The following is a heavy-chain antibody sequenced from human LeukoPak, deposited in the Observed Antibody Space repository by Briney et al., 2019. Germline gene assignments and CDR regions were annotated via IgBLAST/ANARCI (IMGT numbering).Heavy chain of an antibody. J-gene: IGHJ4*02. CDR2: MNPNSGDT. Sequence: ASVKVSCKASGYTFSNYDINWVRQAPGQGLEWMGWMNPNSGDTGYAQKFQGGVTFTRDTSITTAYMELSSLRSEDTAVYYCARGLSHTTAEKGYYFDYWGQGTLVTVSS. CDR3: ARGLSHTTAEKGYYFDY. CDR1: GYTFSNYD. D-gene: IGHD1-1*01. V-gene: IGHV1-8*03.